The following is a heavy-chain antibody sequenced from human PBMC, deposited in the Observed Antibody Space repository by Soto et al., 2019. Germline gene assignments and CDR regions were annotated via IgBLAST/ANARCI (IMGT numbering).Heavy chain of an antibody. CDR3: ARGRRIGAFDI. CDR2: ISAYNGNT. V-gene: IGHV1-18*01. CDR1: GYTFTSYD. J-gene: IGHJ3*02. Sequence: GASVKVSCKASGYTFTSYDISWAPQAPGQGLAWMGWISAYNGNTNYAKKLQGRVTMTTNTSQSTPYTALTPLRSAHTAGHYLARGRRIGAFDIWRQVTMVTV.